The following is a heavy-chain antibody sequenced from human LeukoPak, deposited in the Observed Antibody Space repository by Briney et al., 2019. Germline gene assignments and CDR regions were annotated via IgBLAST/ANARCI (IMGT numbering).Heavy chain of an antibody. D-gene: IGHD4-17*01. Sequence: PGGSLRLSCAASGFTFSSYGMHWVRQAPGKGLEWVAVISYDGSNKYYADSVKGRFTISRDNPKNTLYLQMNSLRAEDTAVYYCAKDVTTVTMGFDYWGQGTLVTVSS. J-gene: IGHJ4*02. CDR3: AKDVTTVTMGFDY. V-gene: IGHV3-30*18. CDR2: ISYDGSNK. CDR1: GFTFSSYG.